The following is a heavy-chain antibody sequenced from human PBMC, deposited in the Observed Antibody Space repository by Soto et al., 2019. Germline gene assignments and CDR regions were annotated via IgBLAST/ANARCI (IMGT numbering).Heavy chain of an antibody. D-gene: IGHD6-19*01. J-gene: IGHJ4*02. CDR2: ISYDGSNK. CDR1: GFTFSSYA. V-gene: IGHV3-30-3*01. CDR3: ATPAEQWLVLESMGY. Sequence: GGSLRLSCAASGFTFSSYAMHWVRQAPGKGLEWVAVISYDGSNKYYADSVKGRFTISRDNSKNTLYLQMNSLRAEDTAVYYCATPAEQWLVLESMGYWGQGTLVTVSS.